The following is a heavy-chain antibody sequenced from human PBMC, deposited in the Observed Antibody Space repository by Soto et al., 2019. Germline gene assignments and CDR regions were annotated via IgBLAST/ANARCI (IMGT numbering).Heavy chain of an antibody. V-gene: IGHV1-24*01. D-gene: IGHD2-15*01. Sequence: GASVKVSCKVSGYTLTELSMHWVQQAPGKGLEWMGGFDPEDGETIYAQKFQGRVTMTEDTSTDTAYMELSSLRSEDTAVYYCATRNSGSEGYYYYYCGLDVWGPGTRSPSP. CDR1: GYTLTELS. J-gene: IGHJ6*02. CDR2: FDPEDGET. CDR3: ATRNSGSEGYYYYYCGLDV.